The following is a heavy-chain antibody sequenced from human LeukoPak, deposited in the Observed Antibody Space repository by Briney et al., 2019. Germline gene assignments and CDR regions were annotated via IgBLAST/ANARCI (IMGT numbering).Heavy chain of an antibody. CDR3: ARDLRYCSGGSCQWAYYYYYMDV. CDR1: GGSISSYY. V-gene: IGHV4-4*07. CDR2: IYTSGST. J-gene: IGHJ6*03. Sequence: SETLSLTCTVSGGSISSYYWSWIRQPAGKGLEWIGRIYTSGSTNYNPSLKGRVTMSVDTSKNQFSLKLSSVTAADTAVYYCARDLRYCSGGSCQWAYYYYYMDVWGKGTTVTISS. D-gene: IGHD2-15*01.